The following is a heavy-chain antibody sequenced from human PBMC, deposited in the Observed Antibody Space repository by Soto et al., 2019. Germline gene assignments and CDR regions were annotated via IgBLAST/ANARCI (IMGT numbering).Heavy chain of an antibody. D-gene: IGHD5-18*01. J-gene: IGHJ4*02. CDR3: ARGRGGKRGYSYGSPLFDY. V-gene: IGHV4-34*01. CDR2: INHSGST. Sequence: SETLSLTCAVYGGSFSGYYWSWIRQPPGKGLEWIGEINHSGSTNYNPSLKSRVTISVDTSKNQFSLKLSSVTAADTAVYYCARGRGGKRGYSYGSPLFDYWGQGTLVTVSS. CDR1: GGSFSGYY.